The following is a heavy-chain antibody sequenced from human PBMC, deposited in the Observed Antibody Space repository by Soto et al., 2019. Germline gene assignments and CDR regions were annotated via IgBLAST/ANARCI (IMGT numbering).Heavy chain of an antibody. V-gene: IGHV1-18*01. CDR1: GYISGHYG. CDR3: ARDGDQWDQRFCDN. J-gene: IGHJ4*02. D-gene: IGHD1-26*01. Sequence: QVQLVQSAPELTKPGASVKVSCRVSGYISGHYGISWVRLRPGQGLEWMGWISAHRGHTNYAHQFRGRVTMTTDPSTATVSTQSTNPLSDDTALYFCARDGDQWDQRFCDNWGQGTLVTVSS. CDR2: ISAHRGHT.